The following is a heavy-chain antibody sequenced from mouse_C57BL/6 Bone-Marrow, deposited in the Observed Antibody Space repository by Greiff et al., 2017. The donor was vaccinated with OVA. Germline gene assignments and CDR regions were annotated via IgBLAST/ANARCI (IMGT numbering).Heavy chain of an antibody. Sequence: VQLKESGPELVKPGDSVKISCKASGYSFTGYFMNWVMQSHGKSLEWIGRINPYNGDTFYNQKFKGKATLTVDKSSSTAHMELRSLTSEDSAVYYCARCQYPWAMDYWGQGTSVTVSS. J-gene: IGHJ4*01. D-gene: IGHD5-1-1*01. CDR3: ARCQYPWAMDY. CDR2: INPYNGDT. CDR1: GYSFTGYF. V-gene: IGHV1-20*01.